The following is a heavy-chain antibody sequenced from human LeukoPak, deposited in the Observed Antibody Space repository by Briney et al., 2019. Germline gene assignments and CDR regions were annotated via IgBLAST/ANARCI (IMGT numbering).Heavy chain of an antibody. CDR2: INSDGSST. V-gene: IGHV3-74*01. CDR3: ATQTYSSSWYFRNWFDP. J-gene: IGHJ5*02. D-gene: IGHD6-13*01. Sequence: GGSLRLSCAASGFTFSSYWMHWVRQAPGKGLVWVSRINSDGSSTRYADSVKGRFTISRDNAKNSLYLQMNSLRAEDTAVYYCATQTYSSSWYFRNWFDPWGQGTLVTVSS. CDR1: GFTFSSYW.